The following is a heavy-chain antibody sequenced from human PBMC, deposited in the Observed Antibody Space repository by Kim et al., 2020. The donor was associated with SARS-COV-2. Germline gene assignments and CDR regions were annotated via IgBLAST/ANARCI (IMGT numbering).Heavy chain of an antibody. J-gene: IGHJ6*02. V-gene: IGHV3-11*05. CDR1: GFTFSDYY. Sequence: GGSLRLSCAASGFTFSDYYMSWIRQAPGKGLEWVSYISSSSSYTNYADSVKGRFTISRDNAKNSLYLQMNSLRAEDTAGYYCARVGYDYVWGSYRDYYYYYGMDVWGPGTTVTVSS. CDR2: ISSSSSYT. CDR3: ARVGYDYVWGSYRDYYYYYGMDV. D-gene: IGHD3-16*02.